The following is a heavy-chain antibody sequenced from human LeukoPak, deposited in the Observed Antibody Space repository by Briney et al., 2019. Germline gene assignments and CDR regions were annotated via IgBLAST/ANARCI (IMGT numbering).Heavy chain of an antibody. CDR1: GFTFSSNA. Sequence: GGSLRLSCAASGFTFSSNAMSWVRQAPGKGLEWVSGITVSGGNTYYADSVKGRFTISRDNSKNTLYLQMNSLRAEDTAVYYCAKVLKYQLTFIDYWGQGTLVTVSS. J-gene: IGHJ4*02. CDR2: ITVSGGNT. D-gene: IGHD2-2*01. CDR3: AKVLKYQLTFIDY. V-gene: IGHV3-23*01.